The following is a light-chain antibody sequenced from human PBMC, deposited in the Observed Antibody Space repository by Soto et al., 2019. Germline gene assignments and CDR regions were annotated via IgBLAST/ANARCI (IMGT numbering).Light chain of an antibody. Sequence: DIQMTQSPSTVSAYVGDRVTITCRASQSISSWLAWYQQKPGKAPKLLIYKASSLESGVPSRFSGSGAGTECTLTISSLQRDDFATYYCQQYNSYAWTFGQGTKVDIK. V-gene: IGKV1-5*03. CDR1: QSISSW. CDR2: KAS. CDR3: QQYNSYAWT. J-gene: IGKJ1*01.